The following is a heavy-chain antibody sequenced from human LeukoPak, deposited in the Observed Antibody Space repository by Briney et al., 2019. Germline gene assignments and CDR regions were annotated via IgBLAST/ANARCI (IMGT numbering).Heavy chain of an antibody. CDR3: ATQVGSMVVTVDY. Sequence: GESLKISCKGPGYSFTSYCIGWVRKLPGKGREWMGIIYPGDSDTRYSPSLQGQVTISADTCISTAYLQSSCLKASHTAISSCATQVGSMVVTVDYWGQGNRVTVSS. J-gene: IGHJ4*02. CDR1: GYSFTSYC. D-gene: IGHD4-23*01. CDR2: IYPGDSDT. V-gene: IGHV5-51*01.